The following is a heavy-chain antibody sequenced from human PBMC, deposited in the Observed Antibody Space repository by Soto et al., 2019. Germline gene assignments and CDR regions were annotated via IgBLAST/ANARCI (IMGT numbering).Heavy chain of an antibody. J-gene: IGHJ4*02. Sequence: GGSLRLSCEASGFTFSDYYMSWVRQAPGKGLEWVSYISDSGGTIYYADSVKGRFTISRDNAKNSLYLQMNSLRAEDTALYYCARSTGGSPDYWGQGTLVTVSP. V-gene: IGHV3-11*01. CDR1: GFTFSDYY. D-gene: IGHD1-26*01. CDR2: ISDSGGTI. CDR3: ARSTGGSPDY.